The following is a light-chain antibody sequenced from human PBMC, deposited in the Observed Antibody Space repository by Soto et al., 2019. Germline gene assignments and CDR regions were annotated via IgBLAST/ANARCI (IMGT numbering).Light chain of an antibody. J-gene: IGKJ3*01. CDR2: DTS. Sequence: EIVLTQSPATLSLSPGERATLSCRASQTVGSYLAWYQQKPGQAPRLLIYDTSNRATGIPVRFSGSGSGTDFTLTISSLEPEDFAVYYCQQRSNGPLFTFGPGTNVDIK. CDR1: QTVGSY. V-gene: IGKV3-11*01. CDR3: QQRSNGPLFT.